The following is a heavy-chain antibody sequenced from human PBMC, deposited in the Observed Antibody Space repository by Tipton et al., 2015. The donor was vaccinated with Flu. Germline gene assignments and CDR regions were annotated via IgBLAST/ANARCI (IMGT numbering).Heavy chain of an antibody. CDR1: GGTFTSFS. D-gene: IGHD3-10*01. CDR2: IIPILGTA. J-gene: IGHJ6*02. Sequence: QMQLVQSGAEVKKPGSSMKVSCKASGGTFTSFSLSCVRQAPGQGLEWMGGIIPILGTANYAQKFQGRVTITADKSMCTAYMELSSLGFEDTAVYYCAVSYTYYCYNMDVWGHGTAVTVSS. V-gene: IGHV1-69*06. CDR3: AVSYTYYCYNMDV.